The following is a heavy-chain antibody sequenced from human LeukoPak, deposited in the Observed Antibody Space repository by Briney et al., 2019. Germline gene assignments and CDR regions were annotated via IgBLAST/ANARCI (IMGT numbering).Heavy chain of an antibody. V-gene: IGHV3-9*01. Sequence: GESLSLSCTASGFTFDDYDMHWVRQAPGKGLEWVGCMSWNCVSIGYAASVKGRFTISRDKAKTALYLEMNVLRAENRALYYCGKGIGNIWDHDYCDYWGQGTLMAVSS. J-gene: IGHJ4*02. CDR1: GFTFDDYD. D-gene: IGHD3-16*01. CDR3: GKGIGNIWDHDYCDY. CDR2: MSWNCVSI.